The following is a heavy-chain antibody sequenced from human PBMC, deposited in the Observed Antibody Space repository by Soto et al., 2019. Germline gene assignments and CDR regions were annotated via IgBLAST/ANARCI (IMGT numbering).Heavy chain of an antibody. V-gene: IGHV4-30-4*01. J-gene: IGHJ6*02. Sequence: QVQLQESGPGLVKASQTLSLTCAVSGGSISNGDYYWSWIRQLPGKGLEWVGNIYYSGSTYYNPSLKSRVTISVETSKNQFSMKLSSVTAADTAVYYCAREYGRYYNRMDVWGQGTTVTVSS. D-gene: IGHD3-10*01. CDR2: IYYSGST. CDR3: AREYGRYYNRMDV. CDR1: GGSISNGDYY.